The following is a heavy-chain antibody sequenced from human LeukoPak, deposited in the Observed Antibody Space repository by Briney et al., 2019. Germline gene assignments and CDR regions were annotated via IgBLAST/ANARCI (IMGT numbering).Heavy chain of an antibody. CDR3: ARDSPDAFDI. J-gene: IGHJ3*02. CDR2: ISSSSSYI. Sequence: GGSLRLSCAASGFTFSSYSMNWVRQAPGKGLEWVSSISSSSSYIYYADSVKGRFTISRDNAKNSLYLQMYSLRAEDTAVYYCARDSPDAFDIWGQGTMVTVSS. CDR1: GFTFSSYS. V-gene: IGHV3-21*01.